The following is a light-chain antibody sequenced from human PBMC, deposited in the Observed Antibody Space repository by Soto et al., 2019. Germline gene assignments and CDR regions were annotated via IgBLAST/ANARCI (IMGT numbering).Light chain of an antibody. V-gene: IGKV3-15*01. CDR3: QHYNNWPPWT. CDR2: GAS. CDR1: QNVSSN. J-gene: IGKJ1*01. Sequence: EIVMTQSPATLSVSPGERATLSCRASQNVSSNLAWYQQKPGQAPRLLIYGASTRATGIPARFSGSGSGTEFTLPISSLQSEDFAVYYCQHYNNWPPWTFDQGTKVEIK.